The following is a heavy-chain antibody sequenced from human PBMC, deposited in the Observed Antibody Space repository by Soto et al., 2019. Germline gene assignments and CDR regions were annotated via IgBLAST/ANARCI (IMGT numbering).Heavy chain of an antibody. D-gene: IGHD2-15*01. V-gene: IGHV3-64*01. Sequence: EVQLVESGGGLVQPGGSLRLSCAASGFTFSSYAMHWVRQAPGEGLEYVSAISGNGENTYYAKSVKGRFTISRDNSKNTLYLQMGSLRVEDMGVYFCAREVVAATYDYWGQGTLVTVSS. CDR1: GFTFSSYA. CDR2: ISGNGENT. CDR3: AREVVAATYDY. J-gene: IGHJ4*02.